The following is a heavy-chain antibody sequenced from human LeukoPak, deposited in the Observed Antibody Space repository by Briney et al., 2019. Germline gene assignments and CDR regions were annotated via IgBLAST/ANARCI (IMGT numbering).Heavy chain of an antibody. V-gene: IGHV4-59*01. CDR1: GGSISSYY. CDR3: VREPGATSGHIDAFDI. J-gene: IGHJ3*02. Sequence: PSETLSLTCTVSGGSISSYYWSWIRQPPGKGLEWIGYIYYSGSTNYNPSLKSRVTISVDTSKNQFSLKLSSVTAADTAVYYCVREPGATSGHIDAFDIWGQGTMVTVSS. D-gene: IGHD1-26*01. CDR2: IYYSGST.